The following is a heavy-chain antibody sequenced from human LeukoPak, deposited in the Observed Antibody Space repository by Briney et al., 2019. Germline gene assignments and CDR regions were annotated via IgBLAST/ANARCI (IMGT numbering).Heavy chain of an antibody. CDR3: ARIGIAAAGKDY. V-gene: IGHV1-69*13. J-gene: IGHJ4*02. CDR2: IIPIFGTA. CDR1: GGTFSSYA. Sequence: SVKVSCKASGGTFSSYAISWVRQAPGQGLEWMGGIIPIFGTANYAQKFQGGVTITADESTSTAYMELSSLRSEDTAVYYCARIGIAAAGKDYWGQGTLVTVSS. D-gene: IGHD6-13*01.